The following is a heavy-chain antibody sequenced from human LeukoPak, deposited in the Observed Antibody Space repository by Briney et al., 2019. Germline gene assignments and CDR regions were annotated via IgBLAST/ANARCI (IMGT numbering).Heavy chain of an antibody. CDR3: ARGRLRGSPAPYYYYGMDV. CDR2: TYYRSKWYN. Sequence: SQTLSLTCAISGDSVSSNSAAWNWIRQSPSRGLEWLGRTYYRSKWYNDYAVSVKSRITINPDTSKNQFPLQLNSVTPEDTAVYYCARGRLRGSPAPYYYYGMDVWGQGTTVTVSS. J-gene: IGHJ6*02. V-gene: IGHV6-1*01. D-gene: IGHD3-10*01. CDR1: GDSVSSNSAA.